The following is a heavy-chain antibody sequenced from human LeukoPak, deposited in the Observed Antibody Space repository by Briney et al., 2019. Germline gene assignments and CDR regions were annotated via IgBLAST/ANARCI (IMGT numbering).Heavy chain of an antibody. J-gene: IGHJ4*02. CDR2: IYYSGST. CDR3: ARGGGNYYDSSGYSLDY. V-gene: IGHV4-61*01. CDR1: GGSISSSSYY. D-gene: IGHD3-22*01. Sequence: PSETLSLTCTVSGGSISSSSYYWSWIRQPPGKGLEWIGYIYYSGSTNYNPSLKSRVTISVDTSKNQFSLKLSSVTAADTAVYYCARGGGNYYDSSGYSLDYWGQGTLVTVSS.